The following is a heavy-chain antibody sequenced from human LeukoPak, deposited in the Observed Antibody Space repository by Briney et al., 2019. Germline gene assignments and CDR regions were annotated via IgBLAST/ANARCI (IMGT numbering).Heavy chain of an antibody. CDR3: ARHGYYYYGMDV. CDR1: GGSFSGYY. Sequence: PSETLSLTCAVYGGSFSGYYWSWIRQPPGRGLEWIGEINRSGNTNYNPSLKSRVTISGDTSKNQFSLKLSSVTAADTAVYYCARHGYYYYGMDVWGKGTTVTVSS. CDR2: INRSGNT. V-gene: IGHV4-34*01. J-gene: IGHJ6*04.